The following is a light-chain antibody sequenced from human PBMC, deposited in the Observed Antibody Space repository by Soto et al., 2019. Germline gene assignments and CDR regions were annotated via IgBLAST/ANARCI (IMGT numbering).Light chain of an antibody. Sequence: DIQMTQSPSSVSASVGDRVTITCRASQAISSWLVWYQQKPGKAPKLLIYKASTLQSGVPSRFSGSASGTDFTLTISGLQPEDFAPYYCQQASSFPFTFGGGTEVEIK. CDR3: QQASSFPFT. J-gene: IGKJ4*01. CDR2: KAS. V-gene: IGKV1-12*01. CDR1: QAISSW.